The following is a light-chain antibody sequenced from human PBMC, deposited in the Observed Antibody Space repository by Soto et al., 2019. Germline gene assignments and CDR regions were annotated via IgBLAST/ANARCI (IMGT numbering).Light chain of an antibody. V-gene: IGKV3-20*01. Sequence: IVLTQSPGTLSLSPGERATLSCRAGQSVSSNYLAWYQQKPGQAPRLLIYAASSRATGIPDRFSGSGSGTDFTLTITRLEPEDFAVYYCQQYGGSPRTFGQGTKVDIK. J-gene: IGKJ1*01. CDR3: QQYGGSPRT. CDR2: AAS. CDR1: QSVSSNY.